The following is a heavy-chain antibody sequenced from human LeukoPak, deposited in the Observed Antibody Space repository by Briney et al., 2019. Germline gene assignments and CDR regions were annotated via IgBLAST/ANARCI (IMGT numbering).Heavy chain of an antibody. CDR3: SRRGDGYNLYFDY. CDR1: GGSISSYY. D-gene: IGHD5-24*01. Sequence: PSETLSLTCTVSGGSISSYYWSWIRQPPGKGLEWIGYIFYSGSTNCNPSLKSRVTISVDTSKNQFSLKLSSVTAADTAVYYCSRRGDGYNLYFDYWGQGTLVTVSS. J-gene: IGHJ4*02. CDR2: IFYSGST. V-gene: IGHV4-59*08.